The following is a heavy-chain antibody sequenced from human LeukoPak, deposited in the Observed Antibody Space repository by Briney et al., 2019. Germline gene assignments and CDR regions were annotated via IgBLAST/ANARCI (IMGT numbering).Heavy chain of an antibody. CDR1: GGSFSGYY. V-gene: IGHV4-34*01. CDR2: INHSGST. D-gene: IGHD3-22*01. CDR3: ARASDYDSSGHYYRLRFYYYMDV. Sequence: SETLSLTCAVYGGSFSGYYWSWIRQPPGKGLEWIGEINHSGSTNYNPSLKSRVTISVDTSKNQFSLKLSSVTAADTAVYYCARASDYDSSGHYYRLRFYYYMDVWGKGTTVTVSS. J-gene: IGHJ6*03.